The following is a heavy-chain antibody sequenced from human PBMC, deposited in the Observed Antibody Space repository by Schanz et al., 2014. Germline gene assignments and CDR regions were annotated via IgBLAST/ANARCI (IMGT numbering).Heavy chain of an antibody. D-gene: IGHD5-12*01. CDR2: ISAYNGHT. V-gene: IGHV1-18*01. CDR1: GSTFTDYG. CDR3: ARGPLGTSP. Sequence: QVQVVQSGAEVKKPGASVKVSCKASGSTFTDYGVIWVRQAPGQGLEWMGWISAYNGHTDYAQKLQGRVTLTTDTSTSTAYMELSSLKSEDTAVYYCARGPLGTSPWGQGTLVTVSS. J-gene: IGHJ5*02.